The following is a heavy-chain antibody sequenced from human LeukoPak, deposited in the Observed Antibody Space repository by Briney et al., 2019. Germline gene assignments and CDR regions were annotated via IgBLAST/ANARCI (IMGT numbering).Heavy chain of an antibody. CDR2: ISAYNGNT. D-gene: IGHD3-3*01. Sequence: ASVKVSCKASGYTFTSYGISWVRQAPGQGLEWMGWISAYNGNTNYAQKFQGRVTMTRNTSISTAYMELSSLRSEDTAVYYCARANSYYDFWSGYYTSQYYFDYWGQGTLVTVSS. J-gene: IGHJ4*02. CDR3: ARANSYYDFWSGYYTSQYYFDY. CDR1: GYTFTSYG. V-gene: IGHV1-18*01.